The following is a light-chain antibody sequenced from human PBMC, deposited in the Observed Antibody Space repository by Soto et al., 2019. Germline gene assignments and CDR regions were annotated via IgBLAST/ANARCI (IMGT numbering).Light chain of an antibody. J-gene: IGLJ3*02. CDR3: SSYTGSNTLV. V-gene: IGLV2-14*01. CDR1: SSDVGGYNY. Sequence: QSALTQPASVSGSPGQSITISCTGTSSDVGGYNYVSWCQQHPGEAPKLMIYEVSNRPSGVSNRFSGSKSGNTASLTISGRQAEDEADYYCSSYTGSNTLVFGGGTKVTVL. CDR2: EVS.